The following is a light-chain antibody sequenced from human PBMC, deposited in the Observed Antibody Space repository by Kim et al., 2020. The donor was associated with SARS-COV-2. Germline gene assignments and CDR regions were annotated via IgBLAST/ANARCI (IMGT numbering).Light chain of an antibody. CDR3: QQASSFPRT. CDR2: DAS. J-gene: IGKJ4*01. Sequence: DIQMTQSPSFVFASVGDRVTITCRAGQGIRSRLAWYQQKPGKAPNLLIYDASSLQSRVPSRFSGSGSGTDFTLTINTLQPEDFATYYCQQASSFPRTFGRGTKVDIK. CDR1: QGIRSR. V-gene: IGKV1-12*01.